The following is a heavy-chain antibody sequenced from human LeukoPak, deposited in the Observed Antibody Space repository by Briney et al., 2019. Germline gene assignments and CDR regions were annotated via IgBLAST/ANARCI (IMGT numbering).Heavy chain of an antibody. CDR2: INTTSSNV. CDR1: GFAFSLFR. J-gene: IGHJ4*02. CDR3: ASWESYYGSGSYYNERPPY. V-gene: IGHV3-21*01. D-gene: IGHD3-10*01. Sequence: PGGSLRLSCAASGFAFSLFRMNWVRQAPGKGLQWVSSINTTSSNVYYADSVRGRFTISRDNAKNSLYLQMDSLRAEDKAVYYCASWESYYGSGSYYNERPPYWAQGTRVTVSS.